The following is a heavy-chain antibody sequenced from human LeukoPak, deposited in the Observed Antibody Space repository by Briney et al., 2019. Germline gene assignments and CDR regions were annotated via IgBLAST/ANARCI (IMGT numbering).Heavy chain of an antibody. Sequence: PGRSLRLSCAASGFTFDDYAMHWVRQAPGKGLEWVSGISWNSGSIGYADSVKGRFTISRDNAKNSLYLQMNSPRAEDTALYYCAKDTAGSYYYGMDVWGQGTTVTVSS. J-gene: IGHJ6*02. CDR1: GFTFDDYA. CDR3: AKDTAGSYYYGMDV. CDR2: ISWNSGSI. V-gene: IGHV3-9*01. D-gene: IGHD3-10*01.